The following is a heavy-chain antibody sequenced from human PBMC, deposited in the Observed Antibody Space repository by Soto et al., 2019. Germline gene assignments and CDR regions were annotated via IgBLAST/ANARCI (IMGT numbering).Heavy chain of an antibody. CDR2: INHSGST. CDR1: GGSFSGYY. Sequence: QVQLQQWGAGLLKPSETLSLTCAVYGGSFSGYYWSWIRQPPGKGLEWIGEINHSGSTNYNPSLKSRVTISRDTSKNQSSLKLSSVTAADTAVYYCARGRFWYRSSKVAPNFDYWGQGTLVTVSS. J-gene: IGHJ4*02. D-gene: IGHD6-13*01. CDR3: ARGRFWYRSSKVAPNFDY. V-gene: IGHV4-34*01.